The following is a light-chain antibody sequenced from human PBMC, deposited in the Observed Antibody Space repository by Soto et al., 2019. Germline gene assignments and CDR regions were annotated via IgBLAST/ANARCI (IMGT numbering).Light chain of an antibody. CDR3: QTWGTGFWV. Sequence: QSVLTQSPSASASLGASVKLTCTLSSGHSSYAIAWHQQQPETGPRYLMKLNSDGSHSKGDGIPDRFSGSSSGAERYLTISGLQDEDEADYYCQTWGTGFWVFGGGTKLTVL. CDR2: LNSDGSH. J-gene: IGLJ3*02. V-gene: IGLV4-69*01. CDR1: SGHSSYA.